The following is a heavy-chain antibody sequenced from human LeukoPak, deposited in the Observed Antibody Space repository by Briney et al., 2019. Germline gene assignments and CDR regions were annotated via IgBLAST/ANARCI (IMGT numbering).Heavy chain of an antibody. CDR3: ARDKSGNSGWYSYFDY. Sequence: ASVKVSCKASGYTFTGYYMHWVRQAPGQGLEWMGWINPNSGDANYAQKFQGRVTMTRDTSISTAYMELSRLRSDDTAVYYCARDKSGNSGWYSYFDYWGQGTLVTVSS. D-gene: IGHD6-19*01. V-gene: IGHV1-2*02. CDR2: INPNSGDA. J-gene: IGHJ4*02. CDR1: GYTFTGYY.